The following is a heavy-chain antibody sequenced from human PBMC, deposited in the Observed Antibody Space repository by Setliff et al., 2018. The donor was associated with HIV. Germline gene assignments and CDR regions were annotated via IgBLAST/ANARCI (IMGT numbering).Heavy chain of an antibody. CDR2: IIPIFGTA. V-gene: IGHV1-69*05. J-gene: IGHJ4*02. CDR3: AREGSSGYLDY. Sequence: SVKVSCKASGDTFSNYAISWVRQAPGQGLEWMGGIIPIFGTANYAQKFQGRVTITTDESTSTAYMELSSLRSEDTAVYYCAREGSSGYLDYWGQGTLVTVSS. CDR1: GDTFSNYA. D-gene: IGHD3-22*01.